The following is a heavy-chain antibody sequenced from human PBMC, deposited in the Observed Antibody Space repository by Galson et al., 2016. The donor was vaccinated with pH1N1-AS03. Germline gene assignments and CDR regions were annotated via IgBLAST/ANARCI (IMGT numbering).Heavy chain of an antibody. J-gene: IGHJ4*02. CDR1: GGTFNIYA. CDR2: IIPIFGNS. V-gene: IGHV1-69*05. CDR3: AKARGLETPNYFFDY. Sequence: SVKVSCKASGGTFNIYAITWVRQAPGQGLEWMGGIIPIFGNSDYAQKFQGRVTISTDKSTTTAYMELSSLRAEDTAVYYCAKARGLETPNYFFDYWGQGTLVTVSS. D-gene: IGHD1-1*01.